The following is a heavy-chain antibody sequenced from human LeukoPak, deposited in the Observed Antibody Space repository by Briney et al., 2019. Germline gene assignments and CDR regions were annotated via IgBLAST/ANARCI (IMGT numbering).Heavy chain of an antibody. CDR1: GGSISSYY. CDR3: ARDGGAAAGLYYFDY. V-gene: IGHV4-59*01. CDR2: IYYSGYT. Sequence: SETLSLTCTVSGGSISSYYWSWIRQPPGKGLKWIGNIYYSGYTTYSPSLESRVTISVDTSKNQFSLKLSSVTAADTAVYYCARDGGAAAGLYYFDYWGQGTLVSVSS. J-gene: IGHJ4*02. D-gene: IGHD6-13*01.